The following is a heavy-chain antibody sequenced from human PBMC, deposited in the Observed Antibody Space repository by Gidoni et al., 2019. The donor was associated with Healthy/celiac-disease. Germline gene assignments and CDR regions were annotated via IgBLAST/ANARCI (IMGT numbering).Heavy chain of an antibody. J-gene: IGHJ5*02. Sequence: QVQLVQSGAEVKKPGASVKVSCKASGYTFTSYYMHWVRQAPGQRLEWMGIINPSGGSTSYAQKFQCRVTMTRDTSTSTVYMELSSLRSEDTAVYYCARGSMVEGIVDWFDPWGQGTLVTVSS. CDR2: INPSGGST. CDR3: ARGSMVEGIVDWFDP. CDR1: GYTFTSYY. V-gene: IGHV1-46*01. D-gene: IGHD2-15*01.